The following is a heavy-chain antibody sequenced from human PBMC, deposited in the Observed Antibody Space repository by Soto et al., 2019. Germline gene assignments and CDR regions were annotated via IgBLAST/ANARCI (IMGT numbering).Heavy chain of an antibody. Sequence: QVQLVESGGGVVQPGRSLRISCAATGFSFNFYAMYWVRQAPGKGLEWVAMISNDGSSENYADSVRGRFIISRDNSKKTLFLQMNSLRPEDTATYYCVRDSGANYGTFSYFDLRGRGTLVTVS. CDR3: VRDSGANYGTFSYFDL. V-gene: IGHV3-30-3*01. J-gene: IGHJ2*01. CDR2: ISNDGSSE. D-gene: IGHD1-26*01. CDR1: GFSFNFYA.